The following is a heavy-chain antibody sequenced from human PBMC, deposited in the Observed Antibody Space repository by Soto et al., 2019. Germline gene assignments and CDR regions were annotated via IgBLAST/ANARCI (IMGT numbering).Heavy chain of an antibody. V-gene: IGHV4-39*01. Sequence: SETLSLTCAVSGGSISSCSYSWGWIRQPPGKGLEWIGSIYYSGSTYYNPSLKSRVTISVDTSKNQFSLKLSSVTAADTAVYYCARLDGDPLYYYYYYGMDVWGQGTTVTVSS. D-gene: IGHD4-17*01. CDR2: IYYSGST. CDR3: ARLDGDPLYYYYYYGMDV. CDR1: GGSISSCSYS. J-gene: IGHJ6*02.